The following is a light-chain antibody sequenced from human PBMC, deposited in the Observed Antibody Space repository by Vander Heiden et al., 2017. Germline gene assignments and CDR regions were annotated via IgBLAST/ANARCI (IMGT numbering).Light chain of an antibody. CDR3: QQSYSTPPGT. J-gene: IGKJ1*01. V-gene: IGKV1-39*01. CDR2: AAS. Sequence: DIQMTQSPSSLSASVGDRVTITCRASQSISSYLNWYQQKPGKAPKFLIYAASTLQSGVPSRFSGSGSGTDFTLTISSLQPEDFATYYCQQSYSTPPGTFGQGTKVEIK. CDR1: QSISSY.